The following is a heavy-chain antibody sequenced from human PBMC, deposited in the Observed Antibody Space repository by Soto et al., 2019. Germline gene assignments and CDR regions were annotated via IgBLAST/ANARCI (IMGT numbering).Heavy chain of an antibody. CDR3: ARHLGPTGPNY. CDR2: FYYSRDT. Sequence: SDALSPTCTVFGVSMSIGSSAWGWVRQPPGKGLEWIGSFYYSRDTHYNPSLKSRATISVDTSKNQFSLKLSSVTAADRAVYYCARHLGPTGPNYWGQG. D-gene: IGHD1-26*01. CDR1: GVSMSIGSSA. V-gene: IGHV4-39*01. J-gene: IGHJ4*02.